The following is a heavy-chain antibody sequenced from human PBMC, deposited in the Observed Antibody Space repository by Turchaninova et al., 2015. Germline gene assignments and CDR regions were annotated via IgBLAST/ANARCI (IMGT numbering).Heavy chain of an antibody. Sequence: QVQLQESGPGLVKPSGTLSLTCAVSGGPFSNSSWWNWVRQPQGKGMEWIGEIYHSGTTNYSPSLKSRVTISVDVSKNQLSLRLSSVTAADTALYYCANTREYGDSGRYFQHWGQGTLVTVSS. CDR3: ANTREYGDSGRYFQH. V-gene: IGHV4-4*02. J-gene: IGHJ1*01. CDR1: GGPFSNSSW. CDR2: IYHSGTT. D-gene: IGHD4-17*01.